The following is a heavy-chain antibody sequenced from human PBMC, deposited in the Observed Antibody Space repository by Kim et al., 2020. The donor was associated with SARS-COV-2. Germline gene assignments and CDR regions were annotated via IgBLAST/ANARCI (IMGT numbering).Heavy chain of an antibody. CDR3: AKSTLSLNGLDV. V-gene: IGHV3-21*04. CDR1: GFTFSSHS. J-gene: IGHJ6*02. CDR2: ITSRSTYI. Sequence: GGSLRLSCAASGFTFSSHSMNWVRQAPGKGLEWVSSITSRSTYIYHADSVRGRFTITRDDAKNSLHLEIDSLRPEDTAVYYCAKSTLSLNGLDVWGQGTTVTVSS.